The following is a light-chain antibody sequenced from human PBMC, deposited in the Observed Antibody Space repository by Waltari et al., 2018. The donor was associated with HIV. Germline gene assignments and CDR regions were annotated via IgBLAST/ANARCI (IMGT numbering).Light chain of an antibody. CDR2: AAS. J-gene: IGKJ4*01. V-gene: IGKV1-8*01. CDR1: QGVSNF. Sequence: AIQMTQSPPSLSASTGDRVTFTCRASQGVSNFLAWYQQKPGEAPKLLISAASTLQREVPSRFSGSGSDTDFSLTISCLQSEDFATYYCQQYYSFPLTFGGGTRVEVK. CDR3: QQYYSFPLT.